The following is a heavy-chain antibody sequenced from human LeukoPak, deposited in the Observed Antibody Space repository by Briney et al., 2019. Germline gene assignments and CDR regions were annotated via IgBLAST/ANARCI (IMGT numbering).Heavy chain of an antibody. CDR3: ARVFRGWYELDY. Sequence: ASVKVSCKASGYTFTSYDINWVRQATGQGLEWMGWMNPNSGNTGYAQEFQGRVTMTRNTSISTAYMELSSLRSEDTAVYYCARVFRGWYELDYWGQGTLVTVSS. D-gene: IGHD6-19*01. V-gene: IGHV1-8*01. CDR2: MNPNSGNT. J-gene: IGHJ4*02. CDR1: GYTFTSYD.